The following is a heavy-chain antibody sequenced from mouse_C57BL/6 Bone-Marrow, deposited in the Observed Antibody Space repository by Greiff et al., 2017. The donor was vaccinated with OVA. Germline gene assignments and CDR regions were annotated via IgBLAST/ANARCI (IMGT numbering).Heavy chain of an antibody. CDR3: AREDYGSKKRYYYAMDY. CDR2: IYPGSGST. D-gene: IGHD1-1*01. J-gene: IGHJ4*01. CDR1: GYTFTSYW. V-gene: IGHV1-55*01. Sequence: QVQLKQPGAELVKPGASVKMSCKASGYTFTSYWITWVKQRPGQGLEWIGDIYPGSGSTNYNEKFKSKATLTVDTSSSTAYMQLSSLTSEDSAVYYCAREDYGSKKRYYYAMDYWGQGTSVTVSS.